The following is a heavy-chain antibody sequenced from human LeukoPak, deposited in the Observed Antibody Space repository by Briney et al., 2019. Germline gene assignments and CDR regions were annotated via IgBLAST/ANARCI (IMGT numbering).Heavy chain of an antibody. D-gene: IGHD3-10*01. CDR2: IYPGDSDT. CDR1: GYSFTSYW. J-gene: IGHJ3*02. CDR3: ATNTMFRGIHAFDI. V-gene: IGHV5-51*01. Sequence: GESLKISCKGTGYSFTSYWIGWVRQMPGKGLEWMGIIYPGDSDTRYSPSFQGQVTISADKSISTAYLQWSSLKASDSAMYYCATNTMFRGIHAFDIWGQGTMVTVSS.